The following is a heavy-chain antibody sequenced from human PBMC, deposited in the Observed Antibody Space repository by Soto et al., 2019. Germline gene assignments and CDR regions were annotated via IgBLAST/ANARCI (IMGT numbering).Heavy chain of an antibody. V-gene: IGHV1-18*01. CDR3: ARGFIPENY. D-gene: IGHD2-2*01. J-gene: IGHJ4*02. CDR1: GYTFSDYG. CDR2: INTHNGNT. Sequence: GASVKVSCKTSGYTFSDYGVSWVRQAPGQGLEWMGWINTHNGNTKYEHKFQGRVTLTTDASTRTVFLELTSLKFDDAAVYYCARGFIPENYWGQGTRVTVSS.